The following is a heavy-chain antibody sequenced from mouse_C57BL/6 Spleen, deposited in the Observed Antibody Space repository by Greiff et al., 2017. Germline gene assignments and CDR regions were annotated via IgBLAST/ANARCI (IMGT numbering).Heavy chain of an antibody. D-gene: IGHD2-13*01. CDR3: ARGDDDYYFDY. CDR2: IYPGDGDT. Sequence: QVQLKESGPELVKPGASVKISCKASGYAFSSSWMNWVKQRPGKGLEWIGRIYPGDGDTNYNGKFKGKATLTADKSSSTAYMQLSSLTSEDSAVYFCARGDDDYYFDYWGQGTTLTVSS. V-gene: IGHV1-82*01. J-gene: IGHJ2*01. CDR1: GYAFSSSW.